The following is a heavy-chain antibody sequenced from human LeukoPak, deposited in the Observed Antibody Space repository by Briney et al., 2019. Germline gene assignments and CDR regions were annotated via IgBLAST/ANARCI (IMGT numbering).Heavy chain of an antibody. V-gene: IGHV3-13*01. J-gene: IGHJ6*02. CDR3: ARALDRYYYYGMDV. Sequence: QPGRSLRLSCAASGFTFSSYDMHWVRQATGKGLEWVSAIGTAGDTYYPGSVKGRFTISRENAKNSLYLQMNSLRAGDTAVYYCARALDRYYYYGMDVWGQGTTVTVSS. CDR2: IGTAGDT. CDR1: GFTFSSYD.